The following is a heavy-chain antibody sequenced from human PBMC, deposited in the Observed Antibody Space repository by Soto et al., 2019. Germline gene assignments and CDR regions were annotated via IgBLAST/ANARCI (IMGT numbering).Heavy chain of an antibody. Sequence: EVQVVESGGGLVQPGGSLRLSCNFTFSMYSMNWVRQAPEKGLEWVASISSGSAFIKYADSVKGRFSISRDNAKNSVSLQMNSLRAEDTAMYYCTRDQGGSYDSWFDPWGRGTLVTVSS. V-gene: IGHV3-21*01. CDR1: TFSMYS. D-gene: IGHD1-26*01. CDR2: ISSGSAFI. J-gene: IGHJ5*02. CDR3: TRDQGGSYDSWFDP.